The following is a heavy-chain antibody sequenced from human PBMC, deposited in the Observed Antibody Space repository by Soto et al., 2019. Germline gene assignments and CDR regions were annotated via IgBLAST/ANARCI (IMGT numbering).Heavy chain of an antibody. CDR1: GGSISSGDYY. D-gene: IGHD3-10*01. CDR3: ARNRRYVVRGSRTRAGGMDV. Sequence: PSETLSLTCTVSGGSISSGDYYWSWIRQPPGKGLEWIGYIYYSGSTYYNPSLKSRVTISVDTSKNQFSLKLSSVTAADTAVYYCARNRRYVVRGSRTRAGGMDVWGQGTTVTVSS. V-gene: IGHV4-30-4*02. J-gene: IGHJ6*02. CDR2: IYYSGST.